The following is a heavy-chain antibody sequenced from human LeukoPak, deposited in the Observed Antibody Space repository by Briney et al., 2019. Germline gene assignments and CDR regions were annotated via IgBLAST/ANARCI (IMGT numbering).Heavy chain of an antibody. CDR1: GYSFTSFY. J-gene: IGHJ4*02. Sequence: ASVKVSCKTFGYSFTSFYIHWVRQAPGQGLEWMGMVNPSGGSTISAQKFQDRVTMTTDTSTRTVYMEMTGLTSDETGIYYCARDAFWGQGTQVTVSS. CDR2: VNPSGGST. V-gene: IGHV1-46*01. D-gene: IGHD3-3*02. CDR3: ARDAF.